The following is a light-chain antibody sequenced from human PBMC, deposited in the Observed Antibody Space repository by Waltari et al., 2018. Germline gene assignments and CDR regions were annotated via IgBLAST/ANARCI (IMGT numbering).Light chain of an antibody. Sequence: QSALTQPPSASGPLGQSVPLSCTGTNTDVGAYQYVSWYQQYPGKAPHLLIYDVTKRPSGVSDRFSGSKSGRTASLTVSGLQPEDEAIYSCCSYAGADSLLFGGGTKLTVL. V-gene: IGLV2-8*01. J-gene: IGLJ3*02. CDR3: CSYAGADSLL. CDR2: DVT. CDR1: NTDVGAYQY.